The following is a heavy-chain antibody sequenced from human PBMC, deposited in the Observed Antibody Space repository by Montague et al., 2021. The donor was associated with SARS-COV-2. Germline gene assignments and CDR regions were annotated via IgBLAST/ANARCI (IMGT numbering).Heavy chain of an antibody. CDR1: GGSVSSRSHF. J-gene: IGHJ5*02. CDR2: IYATGSA. Sequence: TLSLTCTVSGGSVSSRSHFWNWIRQPAGKGLEWIGHIYATGSAKYNPSLESRVTISVDTSNNQFSLRLNSVTAADTAVYYCTRVVVVVPASPAPTLFDPWGQGILVTVSS. D-gene: IGHD2-15*01. V-gene: IGHV4-61*09. CDR3: TRVVVVVPASPAPTLFDP.